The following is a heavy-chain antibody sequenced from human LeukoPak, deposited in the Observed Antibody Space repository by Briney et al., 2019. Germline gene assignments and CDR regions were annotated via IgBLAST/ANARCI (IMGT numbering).Heavy chain of an antibody. V-gene: IGHV1-58*01. J-gene: IGHJ6*02. CDR2: IVVGSGNT. D-gene: IGHD3-3*01. CDR1: GFTFTSSA. Sequence: SVRVSCKASGFTFTSSAVQWVRQARGQRLEWIGWIVVGSGNTNYAQKFQERVTITRDMSTSTAYMELSSLRSEDTAVYYCAAGADGRVLRFLEWLLGPYYYYGMDVWGQGTTVTVSS. CDR3: AAGADGRVLRFLEWLLGPYYYYGMDV.